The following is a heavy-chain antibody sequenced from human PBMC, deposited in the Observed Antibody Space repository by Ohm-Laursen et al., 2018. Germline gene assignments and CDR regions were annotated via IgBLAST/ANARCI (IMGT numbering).Heavy chain of an antibody. CDR3: ARRANSAYPYYLDH. Sequence: SDTLSLTCTVSGGSLRNYYWSWIRQPPGKGLEWIGYIYYNGNPRYNPSLESRVTISVDPSKNQFSLKLSSVTAADTAVYYCARRANSAYPYYLDHWGQGTLVTVSS. CDR2: IYYNGNP. J-gene: IGHJ4*02. V-gene: IGHV4-59*08. CDR1: GGSLRNYY. D-gene: IGHD3-22*01.